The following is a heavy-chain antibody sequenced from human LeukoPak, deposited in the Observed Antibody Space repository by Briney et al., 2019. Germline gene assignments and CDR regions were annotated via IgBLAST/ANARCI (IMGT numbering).Heavy chain of an antibody. CDR1: GFTFSNYW. V-gene: IGHV3-7*03. Sequence: GGSLRLSCAASGFTFSNYWMTWVRQAPGKGLEWVANIKQDGSEISYVDSVKGRFTISRDNAKNSLYLQTNNLRVEDTAVYYCAKDRRIAAAGRLFDPWGQGTLVTVSS. CDR2: IKQDGSEI. CDR3: AKDRRIAAAGRLFDP. D-gene: IGHD6-13*01. J-gene: IGHJ5*02.